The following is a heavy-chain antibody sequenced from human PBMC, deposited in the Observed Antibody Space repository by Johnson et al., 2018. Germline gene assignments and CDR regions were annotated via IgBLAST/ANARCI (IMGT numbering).Heavy chain of an antibody. CDR2: ISSNRSYI. J-gene: IGHJ3*02. V-gene: IGHV3-21*04. CDR3: AKGAGSYLLDALDI. Sequence: QLVESGGGLVKPGGSLRLSCAASGFTFSSYSMNWVRQAPGKGLEWVSSISSNRSYIFYADSVKGRFTISRDNSKNTLYMQMKSLRAEDTAVYYCAKGAGSYLLDALDIWGQGTMVTVSS. D-gene: IGHD1-26*01. CDR1: GFTFSSYS.